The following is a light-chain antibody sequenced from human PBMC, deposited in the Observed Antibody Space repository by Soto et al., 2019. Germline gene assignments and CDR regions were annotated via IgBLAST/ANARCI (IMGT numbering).Light chain of an antibody. CDR2: GAS. Sequence: EIVMTQSPATLSVSPGEKVTLSCRASQSLSSSLAWHQQKPGQAPRLLIYGASTRATGVPARFSGSGSGTYFTLTISSLQSEDFAVYYCQQYKSWGSFGQGTKVEIK. CDR3: QQYKSWGS. J-gene: IGKJ1*01. CDR1: QSLSSS. V-gene: IGKV3-15*01.